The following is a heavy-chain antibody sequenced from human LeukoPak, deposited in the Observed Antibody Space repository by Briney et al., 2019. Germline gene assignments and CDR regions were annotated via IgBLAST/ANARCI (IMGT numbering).Heavy chain of an antibody. D-gene: IGHD3-3*01. J-gene: IGHJ6*03. Sequence: GGSLRLSCAASGFTFSSYSMNWVRQAPGKGLEWVSSISSSSSYIYYADSVKGRFTISRDNAKNSLYLQMNSLRAEDTAVYYCAREAQRPTTYYDFWSGYSPQYYYYYYYMDVWGKGTTVTVSS. CDR2: ISSSSSYI. CDR3: AREAQRPTTYYDFWSGYSPQYYYYYYYMDV. V-gene: IGHV3-21*01. CDR1: GFTFSSYS.